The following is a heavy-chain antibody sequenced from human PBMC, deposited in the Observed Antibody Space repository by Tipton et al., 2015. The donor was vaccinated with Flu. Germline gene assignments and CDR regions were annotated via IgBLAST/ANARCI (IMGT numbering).Heavy chain of an antibody. CDR1: GFTVSSNY. D-gene: IGHD4-17*01. CDR3: ASADYGDYGFAFDI. J-gene: IGHJ3*02. Sequence: SGFTVSSNYMSWVRQAPGKGLEWVSVIYSGGSTYYADSVKGRLTISRDNSKNTLYLQMNSLRAEDTAVYYCASADYGDYGFAFDIWGQGTMVTVSS. CDR2: IYSGGST. V-gene: IGHV3-66*02.